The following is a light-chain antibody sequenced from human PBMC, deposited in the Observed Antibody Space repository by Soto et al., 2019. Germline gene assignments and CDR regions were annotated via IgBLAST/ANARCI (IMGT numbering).Light chain of an antibody. CDR3: CLYVGGRTYV. J-gene: IGLJ1*01. CDR1: SSNIGNNY. Sequence: QSVLTQPPSVSAAPGQKVTISCSGSSSNIGNNYVSWYQQLPGTAPKLLIYDNNKRPSGIPDRFSGSKSGTSATLGITGLQTGDEADYYCCLYVGGRTYVFGTGTKVTVL. CDR2: DNN. V-gene: IGLV1-51*01.